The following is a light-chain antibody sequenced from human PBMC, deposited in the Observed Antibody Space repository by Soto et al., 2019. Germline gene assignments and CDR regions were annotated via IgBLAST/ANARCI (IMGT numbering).Light chain of an antibody. Sequence: QSALTQPPSASGAPGQSVTISCTGTSSDVGGYNYVSWFQQHPGRAPKLMIYEVSKRPSGVPDRFSGSKSGNTASLTVSGLQAEDEADYFCTSYAATCVVLVGGGTKLTVL. CDR3: TSYAATCVVL. V-gene: IGLV2-8*01. CDR2: EVS. CDR1: SSDVGGYNY. J-gene: IGLJ2*01.